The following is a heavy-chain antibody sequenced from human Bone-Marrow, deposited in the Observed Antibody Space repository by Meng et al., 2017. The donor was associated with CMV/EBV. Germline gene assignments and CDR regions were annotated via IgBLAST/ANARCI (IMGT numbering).Heavy chain of an antibody. CDR3: ARGRGHGYSYASYYYGMDV. J-gene: IGHJ6*02. CDR2: INHSGST. D-gene: IGHD5-18*01. Sequence: SETLSLTCAVYGGSFSGYYWSWIRQPPGKGLEWIGEINHSGSTNYNPSLKSRVTISVDTSKNQFSLKLSSVTAADTAVYYCARGRGHGYSYASYYYGMDVWGPGPTVPGAS. CDR1: GGSFSGYY. V-gene: IGHV4-34*01.